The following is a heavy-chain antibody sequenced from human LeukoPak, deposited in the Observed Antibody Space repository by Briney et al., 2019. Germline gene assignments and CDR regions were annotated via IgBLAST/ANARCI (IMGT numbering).Heavy chain of an antibody. CDR2: VHLSGRT. Sequence: SETLSLTCTVSGGSISDSSYCCGWVRQPPGEGLGWIGEVHLSGRTNYNPSLESRVTMSVDISDNHISLKLTSVTAADTAVYYCAREGGPYRPLDYSGQGTLVTVSS. CDR1: GGSISDSSYC. J-gene: IGHJ4*02. CDR3: AREGGPYRPLDY. V-gene: IGHV4-39*07.